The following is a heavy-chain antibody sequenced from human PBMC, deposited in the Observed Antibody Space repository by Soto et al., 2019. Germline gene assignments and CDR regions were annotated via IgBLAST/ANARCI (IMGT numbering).Heavy chain of an antibody. J-gene: IGHJ6*02. V-gene: IGHV3-7*05. Sequence: EVQLVESGGGLIQPGGSLRLSCAASGFTFSGYWMSWVRQAPGKGLEWVANIKQDGSEQFYVDSVKGRFTISRDNAKNSLYLQMNSLRAEDTAVYYCAREAVWGQGTTVTVSS. CDR3: AREAV. CDR2: IKQDGSEQ. CDR1: GFTFSGYW.